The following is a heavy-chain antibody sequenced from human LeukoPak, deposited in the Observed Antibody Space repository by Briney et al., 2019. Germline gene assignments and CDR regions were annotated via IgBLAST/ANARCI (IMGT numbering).Heavy chain of an antibody. CDR1: GGSISSSSYY. D-gene: IGHD5-12*01. CDR3: ARRVVATYFDY. V-gene: IGHV4-39*01. J-gene: IGHJ4*02. CDR2: IYYSGST. Sequence: PSETLSLTYTVSGGSISSSSYYWGWIRQPPGKGLEWIGSIYYSGSTYYNPSLKSRVTISVDTSKNQFSLKLSSVTAADTAVYYCARRVVATYFDYWGQGTLVTVSS.